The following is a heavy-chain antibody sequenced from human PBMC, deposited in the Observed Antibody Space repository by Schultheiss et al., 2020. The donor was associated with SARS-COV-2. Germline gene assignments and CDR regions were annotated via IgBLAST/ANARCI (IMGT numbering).Heavy chain of an antibody. CDR2: IKSKTDGGTT. V-gene: IGHV3-15*01. J-gene: IGHJ6*02. CDR3: TTDQTYYYALDV. D-gene: IGHD3-10*01. Sequence: GGSLRLSCAASGFTFSNAWMSWVRQAPGKGLEWVGRIKSKTDGGTTDYAAPVKGRFTISRDDSKNTLYLQKNSLKTEDTAVYYCTTDQTYYYALDVWGQGTTVTVSS. CDR1: GFTFSNAW.